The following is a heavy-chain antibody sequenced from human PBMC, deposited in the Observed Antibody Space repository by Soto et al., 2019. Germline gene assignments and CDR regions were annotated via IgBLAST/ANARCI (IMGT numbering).Heavy chain of an antibody. CDR1: GGTFSSYT. D-gene: IGHD1-1*01. J-gene: IGHJ3*02. CDR2: IIPILGIA. CDR3: ARDGGNDVVFDI. V-gene: IGHV1-69*04. Sequence: SVKVSCKASGGTFSSYTISWVRQAPGQGLEWMGRIIPILGIANYAQKFQGRVTITADKSTSTAYMELSSLRSEDTAVYYCARDGGNDVVFDIWGQGTMVTVSS.